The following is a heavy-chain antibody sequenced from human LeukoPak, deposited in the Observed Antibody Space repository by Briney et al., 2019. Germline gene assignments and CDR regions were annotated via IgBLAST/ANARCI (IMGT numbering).Heavy chain of an antibody. CDR1: GGSFSGYY. J-gene: IGHJ4*02. CDR2: INHSGST. CDR3: ATGGLRGYSYGYRFDY. V-gene: IGHV4-34*01. Sequence: PSETLSLTCAVYGGSFSGYYWSWIRQPPGKGLEWIGEINHSGSTNYNPSLKSRVTISVDTSKNQFSLKLSSVTAADTAVYYRATGGLRGYSYGYRFDYWGQGTLVTVSS. D-gene: IGHD5-18*01.